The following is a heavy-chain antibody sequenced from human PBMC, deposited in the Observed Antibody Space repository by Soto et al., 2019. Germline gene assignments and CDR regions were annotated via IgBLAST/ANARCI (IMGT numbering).Heavy chain of an antibody. V-gene: IGHV4-31*03. CDR2: IYYSGST. J-gene: IGHJ5*02. Sequence: PSETLSLTCTVSGGSISSCGYYWSWIRQHPVKGLEWIGYIYYSGSTYYNPSLKSRVTISVDTSKDQFSLKLSSVTAADTAVYYCARCAVGLQYNWFDPWGQGTLVTVS. D-gene: IGHD4-4*01. CDR3: ARCAVGLQYNWFDP. CDR1: GGSISSCGYY.